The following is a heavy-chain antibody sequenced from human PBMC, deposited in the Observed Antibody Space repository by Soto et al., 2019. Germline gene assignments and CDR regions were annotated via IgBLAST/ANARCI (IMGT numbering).Heavy chain of an antibody. J-gene: IGHJ4*02. Sequence: PSETLSLTCNVSGVSISSQYWSWIRQPPGKGLEWIGYMFYNGNTNYNPSLKSRVTISVDTSKNQISLKLSSVTAADTAVYYCARSGFWSGYFGPFDYWGQGTLVTVSS. V-gene: IGHV4-59*11. D-gene: IGHD3-3*01. CDR1: GVSISSQY. CDR3: ARSGFWSGYFGPFDY. CDR2: MFYNGNT.